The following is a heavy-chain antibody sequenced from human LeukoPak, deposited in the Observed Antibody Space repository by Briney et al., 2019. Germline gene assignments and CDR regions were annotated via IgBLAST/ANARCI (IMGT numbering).Heavy chain of an antibody. V-gene: IGHV4-39*01. CDR3: ARHEAQDFDY. J-gene: IGHJ4*02. CDR1: GGSISSSNYY. Sequence: PSETLSLTCTVSGGSISSSNYYWGWIRQPPGKGLEWIGIIYYSGTTYYSSSLKSRVIISVDTSKNQFSLKLSSVTATDTAVYYCARHEAQDFDYWGQGTLVTVSS. CDR2: IYYSGTT.